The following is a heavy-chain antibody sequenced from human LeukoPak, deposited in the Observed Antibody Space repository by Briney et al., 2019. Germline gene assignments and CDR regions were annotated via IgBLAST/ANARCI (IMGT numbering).Heavy chain of an antibody. CDR3: ARDSGAAAHYFDY. CDR2: ISSSTSYT. V-gene: IGHV3-11*05. J-gene: IGHJ4*02. D-gene: IGHD2-2*01. Sequence: PGGSLRLSYAASGFTFSDYYMSWIRQAPGKGLEWVSYISSSTSYTKYADSVKGRFTITRDNAKNSVYLQMNSLRVEDTAVYYCARDSGAAAHYFDYWGQGTLVTVSS. CDR1: GFTFSDYY.